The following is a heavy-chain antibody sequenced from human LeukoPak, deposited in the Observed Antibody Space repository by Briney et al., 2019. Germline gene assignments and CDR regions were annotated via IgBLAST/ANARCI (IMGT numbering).Heavy chain of an antibody. D-gene: IGHD3-9*01. J-gene: IGHJ6*03. Sequence: GGSLRLSCAASGFTFSSYWMHWVRQAPGKGLVWVSRINSDGSSTSYADSVKGRFTISRDNSKNTLYLQMNSLRAEDTAVYYCAKDGGAYYDILTATLGNYYYMDVWGKGTTVTVSS. CDR2: INSDGSST. V-gene: IGHV3-74*01. CDR3: AKDGGAYYDILTATLGNYYYMDV. CDR1: GFTFSSYW.